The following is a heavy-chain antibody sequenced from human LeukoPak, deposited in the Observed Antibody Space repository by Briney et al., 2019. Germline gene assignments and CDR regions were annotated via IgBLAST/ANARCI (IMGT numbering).Heavy chain of an antibody. CDR3: ARGGTGWWNLRYYMDV. CDR1: GCTFTSYD. CDR2: MNPNSGNT. Sequence: ASVKVSCKASGCTFTSYDINWVRQATGQGLEWMGWMNPNSGNTGYAQKFQGRVTMTRNTSISTAYMELSSLRSEDTAVYYCARGGTGWWNLRYYMDVWGKGTTVTISS. D-gene: IGHD2-15*01. V-gene: IGHV1-8*01. J-gene: IGHJ6*03.